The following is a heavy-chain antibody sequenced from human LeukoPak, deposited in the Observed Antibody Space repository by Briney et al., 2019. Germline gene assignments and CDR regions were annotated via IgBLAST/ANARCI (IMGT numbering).Heavy chain of an antibody. CDR2: INPIFGTA. CDR3: ARAMGENWCSSTSCYVDSDPIDY. V-gene: IGHV1-69*06. CDR1: GCTFSSYA. J-gene: IGHJ4*02. Sequence: SVKDSCKASGCTFSSYAISWVRQAAGQQLYWGRGINPIFGTADYPQKLQGTVTITADKSTSTAYIELSSLRSEDTAVYYCARAMGENWCSSTSCYVDSDPIDYWGQGTLVTVSS. D-gene: IGHD2-2*01.